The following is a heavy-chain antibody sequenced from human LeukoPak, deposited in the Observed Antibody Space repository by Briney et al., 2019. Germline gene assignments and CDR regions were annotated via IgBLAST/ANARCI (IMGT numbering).Heavy chain of an antibody. J-gene: IGHJ4*02. Sequence: PGGSLRLSCAASGFTFSNAWMSWVRKAPGKGLEWVGRIKSKTDGGTTDYAAPVKGRFTISRDDSKNTLYLQMNSLKTENTAVYYCTTGPGQIQLWGYFDYWGQGTLVTVSS. V-gene: IGHV3-15*01. CDR1: GFTFSNAW. D-gene: IGHD5-18*01. CDR3: TTGPGQIQLWGYFDY. CDR2: IKSKTDGGTT.